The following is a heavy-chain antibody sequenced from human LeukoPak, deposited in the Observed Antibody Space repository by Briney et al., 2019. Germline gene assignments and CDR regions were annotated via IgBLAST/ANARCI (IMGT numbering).Heavy chain of an antibody. V-gene: IGHV3-30*04. CDR3: AKDLFEYSSFYYYFYYGMDV. CDR1: GFPFTYYA. J-gene: IGHJ6*02. D-gene: IGHD6-6*01. CDR2: LSYDGTTE. Sequence: PGGSLRLSCAASGFPFTYYAVQWVRQAPDKGLEWVASLSYDGTTEHYADSVKGRFTISRDNSKNTLYLQMNSLRAEDTAVYYCAKDLFEYSSFYYYFYYGMDVWGQGTTVTVSS.